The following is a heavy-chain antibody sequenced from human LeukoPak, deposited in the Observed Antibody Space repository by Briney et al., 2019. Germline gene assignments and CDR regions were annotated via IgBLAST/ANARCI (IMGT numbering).Heavy chain of an antibody. CDR3: ARNRGGTYFIY. V-gene: IGHV1-2*02. CDR2: INPNSGGT. Sequence: ASVKVSCKASGYTFTAYYMHWVRQAPGQGLEWMGWINPNSGGTNYAQKFQGRVTLTRDTYISTAYMALSSLTSDDTAVFFCARNRGGTYFIYWGQGTLVTVSS. CDR1: GYTFTAYY. J-gene: IGHJ4*02. D-gene: IGHD1-26*01.